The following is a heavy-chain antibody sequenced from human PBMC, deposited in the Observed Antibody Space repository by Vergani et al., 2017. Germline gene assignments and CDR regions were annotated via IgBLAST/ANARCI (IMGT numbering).Heavy chain of an antibody. D-gene: IGHD3-9*01. CDR1: GGSISSYY. Sequence: QVQLQESGPGLVTPSETLSLTCTVSGGSISSYYWSWIRQPAGKGLEWIGRIYTSGSTNYNPSLKSRVTMSVDTSKNQFSLKLSSVTAADTAVYYCAREKVLRYFDWLFDYWGQGTLVTVSS. CDR3: AREKVLRYFDWLFDY. J-gene: IGHJ4*02. V-gene: IGHV4-4*07. CDR2: IYTSGST.